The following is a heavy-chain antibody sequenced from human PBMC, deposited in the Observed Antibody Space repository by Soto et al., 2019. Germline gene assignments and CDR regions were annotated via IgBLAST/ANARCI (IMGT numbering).Heavy chain of an antibody. CDR1: GGTFSSYA. D-gene: IGHD3-10*01. V-gene: IGHV1-69*13. Sequence: SVKVSCKASGGTFSSYAISWVRQAPGQGLEWMGGIIPIFGTANYAQKFQGRVTITADESASTAYMELSSLRSEDTAVYYCANVPYGALDYWGQGTLVTVSS. J-gene: IGHJ4*02. CDR3: ANVPYGALDY. CDR2: IIPIFGTA.